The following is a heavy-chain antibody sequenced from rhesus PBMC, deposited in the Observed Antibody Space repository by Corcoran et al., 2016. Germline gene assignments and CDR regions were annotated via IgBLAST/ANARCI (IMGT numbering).Heavy chain of an antibody. V-gene: IGHV3S5*01. Sequence: VQLVAPGGGLVQPGGSLRLSCAASGFTFSSYGMSWVRQAPGKGLERVSGISYTCGSTYYADSVKGRFTISRDNSKNTLSLQMNSLRAEDTAVYYCAKTPRSQLQKDYWGQGVLVTVSS. CDR3: AKTPRSQLQKDY. CDR1: GFTFSSYG. J-gene: IGHJ4*01. D-gene: IGHD5-12*01. CDR2: ISYTCGST.